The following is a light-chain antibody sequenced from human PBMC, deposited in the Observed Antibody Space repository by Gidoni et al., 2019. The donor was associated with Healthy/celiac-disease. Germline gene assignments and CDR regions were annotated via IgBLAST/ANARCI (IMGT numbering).Light chain of an antibody. CDR2: EVS. Sequence: QSALTQPPSASGSPGQSATISCTGTSSDVGGYNYVSWYQQHPGKAPKLMIYEVSKRPSGVPDRFSGSKSGNMASLTVSGLQAEDEADYYCSSYAGSNNPPYVFGTGTKVTVL. CDR1: SSDVGGYNY. J-gene: IGLJ1*01. V-gene: IGLV2-8*01. CDR3: SSYAGSNNPPYV.